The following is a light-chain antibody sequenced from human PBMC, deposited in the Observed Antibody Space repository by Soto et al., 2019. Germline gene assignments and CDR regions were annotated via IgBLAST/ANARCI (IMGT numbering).Light chain of an antibody. CDR3: AAWDDSLKSVV. CDR2: RNN. J-gene: IGLJ2*01. CDR1: SPNIGSNF. Sequence: QSVLTQPPSASGTPGQRVAISCSGSSPNIGSNFAYWYQHFPGTAPKLLILRNNHRPSGVPDRFSASKSGTSASLSISGLRPEDEADYYCAAWDDSLKSVVFGGGTKLTVL. V-gene: IGLV1-47*01.